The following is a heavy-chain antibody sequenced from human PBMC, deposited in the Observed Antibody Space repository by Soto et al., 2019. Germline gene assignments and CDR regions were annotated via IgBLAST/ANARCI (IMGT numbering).Heavy chain of an antibody. D-gene: IGHD3-10*01. CDR3: ARRQRTYYYGSGSYYAPYGMDV. CDR1: GGSFSGYY. Sequence: PSETLSLTCAVYGGSFSGYYWSWIRQPPGKGLEWIGEINHSGSTNYNPSPKSRVTISVDTSKNQFSLKLSSVTAADTAVYYCARRQRTYYYGSGSYYAPYGMDVWGQGTTVTVSS. CDR2: INHSGST. V-gene: IGHV4-34*01. J-gene: IGHJ6*02.